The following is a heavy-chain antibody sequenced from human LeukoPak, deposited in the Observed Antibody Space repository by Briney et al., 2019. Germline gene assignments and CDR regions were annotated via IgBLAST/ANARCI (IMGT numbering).Heavy chain of an antibody. V-gene: IGHV1-2*02. CDR3: ARIKWAVVND. CDR2: SNPKSGDT. Sequence: ASVKVSCKASGYTFTNYCIHWVRQAPGQGLEWLGWSNPKSGDTNYGQNFQGRVTMTRDTSINTDYMELSSLRSDDTAVYYCARIKWAVVNDWGQGTLVTVSS. D-gene: IGHD5-12*01. J-gene: IGHJ4*02. CDR1: GYTFTNYC.